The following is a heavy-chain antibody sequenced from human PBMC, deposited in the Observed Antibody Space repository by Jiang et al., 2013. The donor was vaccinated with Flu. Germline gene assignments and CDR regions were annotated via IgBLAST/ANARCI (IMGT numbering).Heavy chain of an antibody. CDR1: GDSVSSNTAA. D-gene: IGHD3-10*01. V-gene: IGHV6-1*01. CDR2: AYFRSYWYD. J-gene: IGHJ5*01. CDR3: ARGTFGVTDS. Sequence: SQTLSLTCAISGDSVSSNTAAWNWIRQSPSRGLEWLGRAYFRSYWYDGYAESVKSRITINPDTSKNQFSLQLKFVTPEDTAVYYCARGTFGVTDSWGQGTLVTVSS.